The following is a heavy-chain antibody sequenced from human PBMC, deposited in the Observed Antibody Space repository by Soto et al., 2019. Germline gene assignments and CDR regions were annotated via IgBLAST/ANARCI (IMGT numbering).Heavy chain of an antibody. V-gene: IGHV3-21*01. J-gene: IGHJ4*02. D-gene: IGHD2-15*01. CDR3: ARGLHCSGGSCVFDY. Sequence: EVQLVESGGGLVKPGGSLRLSCAASGFTFSSYSMNWVRQAPGKGLEWVSSISSSSSYIYYADSVKGRFTISRDNAKNSLYLQMKSLRAEDTAVYYCARGLHCSGGSCVFDYWGQGTLVTVSS. CDR2: ISSSSSYI. CDR1: GFTFSSYS.